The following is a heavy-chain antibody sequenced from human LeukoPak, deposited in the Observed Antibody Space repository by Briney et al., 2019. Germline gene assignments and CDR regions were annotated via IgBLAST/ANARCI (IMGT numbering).Heavy chain of an antibody. J-gene: IGHJ6*03. CDR1: GYTFTSYG. Sequence: GASVKVSCKASGYTFTSYGISWVRQAPGQGLEWMGRISAYNGNTNYAQKLQGRVTMTTDTSTSRAYMELRSLRSDDTAVYYCARDGRYCSGGSCYYYYYMDVWGKGTTVTVSS. CDR3: ARDGRYCSGGSCYYYYYMDV. V-gene: IGHV1-18*01. CDR2: ISAYNGNT. D-gene: IGHD2-15*01.